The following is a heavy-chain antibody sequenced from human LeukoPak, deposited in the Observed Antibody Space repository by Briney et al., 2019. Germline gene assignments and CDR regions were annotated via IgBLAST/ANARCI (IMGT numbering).Heavy chain of an antibody. CDR3: ARDLVTVTKGFDI. V-gene: IGHV4-59*11. CDR1: ADSFSSHY. Sequence: PSETLSLTCPVSADSFSSHYWTWIRQPPGKGLDSIGYISYIGSTNHNPSLKSRVTISIDTSKNQFSLKLSSVTAADTAVYYCARDLVTVTKGFDIWGQGTMVSVSS. D-gene: IGHD4-17*01. CDR2: ISYIGST. J-gene: IGHJ3*02.